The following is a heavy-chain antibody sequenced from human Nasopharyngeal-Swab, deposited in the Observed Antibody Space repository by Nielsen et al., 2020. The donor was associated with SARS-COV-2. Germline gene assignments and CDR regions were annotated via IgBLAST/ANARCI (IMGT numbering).Heavy chain of an antibody. D-gene: IGHD1-26*01. Sequence: VRQAPGKGLEWVSSISSSSSYIYYADSVKGRFTISRDNAKNSLYLQMNSLRAEDTAVYYCARGLSLVGATNDAFDTWGQGTMVTVSS. V-gene: IGHV3-21*01. J-gene: IGHJ3*02. CDR3: ARGLSLVGATNDAFDT. CDR2: ISSSSSYI.